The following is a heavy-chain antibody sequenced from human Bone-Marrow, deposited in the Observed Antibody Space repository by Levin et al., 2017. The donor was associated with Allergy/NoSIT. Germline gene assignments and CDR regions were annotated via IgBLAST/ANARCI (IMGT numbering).Heavy chain of an antibody. CDR2: IYSSGST. Sequence: SETLSLTCTVSGGSISGYYWTWIRQPPGKGLEWIGYIYSSGSTNYNPSLKSRVTISIDTSKKRFSLKLSSVTAADTAVYYCARSGGGEYTTSSGDFDYWGQGTLVSVSS. CDR3: ARSGGGEYTTSSGDFDY. D-gene: IGHD6-6*01. V-gene: IGHV4-59*08. CDR1: GGSISGYY. J-gene: IGHJ4*02.